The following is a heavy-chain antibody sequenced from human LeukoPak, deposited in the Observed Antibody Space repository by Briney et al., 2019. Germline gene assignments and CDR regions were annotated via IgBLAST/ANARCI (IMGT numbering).Heavy chain of an antibody. CDR1: GGSISSGGYY. CDR3: ARMLDGYDFSH. Sequence: PSQTLSLTCTVSGGSISSGGYYWSWIRQPPGKGLEWIGYIYHSGSTYYNPSLKSRVTISVDRSKNQFSLKLSSVTAADTAVYYCARMLDGYDFSHWGQGTLVTVSS. J-gene: IGHJ1*01. D-gene: IGHD3-3*01. CDR2: IYHSGST. V-gene: IGHV4-30-2*01.